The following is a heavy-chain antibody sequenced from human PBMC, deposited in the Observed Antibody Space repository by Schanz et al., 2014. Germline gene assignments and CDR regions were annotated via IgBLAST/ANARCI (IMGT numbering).Heavy chain of an antibody. V-gene: IGHV3-21*06. Sequence: DVQLVESGGGLVKPGGSLRLSCVASGFIFSSHNMNWVRQSPGKGLEWVSFLSSDSRHVYYVESAKGRFTISRDNAKNSLYLQMDSLRGDDTAVYYCARDGIAATTDFEYWGQGVLVTVSS. D-gene: IGHD1-1*01. CDR3: ARDGIAATTDFEY. CDR2: LSSDSRHV. CDR1: GFIFSSHN. J-gene: IGHJ4*02.